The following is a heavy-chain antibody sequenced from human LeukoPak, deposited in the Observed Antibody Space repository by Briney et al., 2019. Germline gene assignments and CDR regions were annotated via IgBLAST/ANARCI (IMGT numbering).Heavy chain of an antibody. D-gene: IGHD3-22*01. CDR2: IYYSGST. CDR1: GGSISSSSYY. J-gene: IGHJ5*02. CDR3: APLTNYYDTRFDP. Sequence: PSETLSLTCTVSGGSISSSSYYWGWIRQPPGKGLEWIGSIYYSGSTYYNPSRKSRVTISVDTSKNQFSLKLSSVTAADTAVYYCAPLTNYYDTRFDPWGQGTLVTVSS. V-gene: IGHV4-39*01.